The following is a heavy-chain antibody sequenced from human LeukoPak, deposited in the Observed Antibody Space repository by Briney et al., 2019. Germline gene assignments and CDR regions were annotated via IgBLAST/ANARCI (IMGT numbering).Heavy chain of an antibody. CDR1: GFTFSSYA. Sequence: PGGSLRLSCAASGFTFSSYAMSWVRQAPGKGLEWVSAISGSGGSTYYADSVKGRFTISRDNSKNTLYLQMNSLRAEDTAVYYCAKLDYDFWSGYYGAFDIWGQGTMVTVSS. D-gene: IGHD3-3*01. V-gene: IGHV3-23*01. J-gene: IGHJ3*02. CDR2: ISGSGGST. CDR3: AKLDYDFWSGYYGAFDI.